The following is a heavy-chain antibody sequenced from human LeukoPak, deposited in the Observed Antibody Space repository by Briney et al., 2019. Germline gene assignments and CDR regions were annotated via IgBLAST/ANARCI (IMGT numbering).Heavy chain of an antibody. Sequence: PSETLSLTCTVSGGSISSGGYYWSWIRQHPGKGLEWIGYIYYSGSTYYNPSLKSRVTISVDTSKNQFSLKLSSVTAADTAVYYCARVYSSSLGGRDYYFDYWGQGTLVTVSS. CDR1: GGSISSGGYY. V-gene: IGHV4-31*03. D-gene: IGHD6-19*01. CDR3: ARVYSSSLGGRDYYFDY. CDR2: IYYSGST. J-gene: IGHJ4*02.